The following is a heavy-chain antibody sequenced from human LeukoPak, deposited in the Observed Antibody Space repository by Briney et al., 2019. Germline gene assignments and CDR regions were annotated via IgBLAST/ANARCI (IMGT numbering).Heavy chain of an antibody. D-gene: IGHD6-19*01. CDR1: GFTFSSYA. CDR2: ISGSGDST. Sequence: PGGSLRLSCAASGFTFSSYAMSWVRQAPGKGLEWVSGISGSGDSTYYVDSVKGRFTISRDNSKNTLYLQMNSLRAEDTAVYYCAKRRSGWYFDYWGQGTLVTVSS. V-gene: IGHV3-23*01. CDR3: AKRRSGWYFDY. J-gene: IGHJ4*02.